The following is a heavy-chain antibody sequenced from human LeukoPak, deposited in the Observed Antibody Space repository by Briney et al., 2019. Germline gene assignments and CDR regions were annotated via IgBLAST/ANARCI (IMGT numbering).Heavy chain of an antibody. D-gene: IGHD2-21*01. Sequence: PGGSLRLSCAASGFTFSSYSMNWVRQAPGKGLEWVSSISSSSSYIYYADSVKGRFTISRDNAKNSLYLQMNSLRAEDTAVYYCARLNSDYYYGMDVWGQGTTVTVSS. CDR3: ARLNSDYYYGMDV. V-gene: IGHV3-21*01. CDR1: GFTFSSYS. CDR2: ISSSSSYI. J-gene: IGHJ6*02.